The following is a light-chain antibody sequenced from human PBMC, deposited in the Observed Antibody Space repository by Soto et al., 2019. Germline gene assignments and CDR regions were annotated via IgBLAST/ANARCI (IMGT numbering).Light chain of an antibody. CDR1: QSISHF. CDR2: DAS. V-gene: IGKV1-5*01. J-gene: IGKJ1*01. Sequence: DIQMTQSPSTLSASVGDRVTITCRASQSISHFLAWYQQKPGKVPKLLIYDASNLDSGVPSRFSGSGSGTEFSLTISNLQPDDFATYYCQQYENYWTFGQGTKVDIK. CDR3: QQYENYWT.